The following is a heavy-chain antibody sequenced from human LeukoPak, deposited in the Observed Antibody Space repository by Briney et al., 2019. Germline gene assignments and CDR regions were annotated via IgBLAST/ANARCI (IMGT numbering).Heavy chain of an antibody. CDR2: MSYDGGHR. CDR1: GFTFKNYG. V-gene: IGHV3-30*18. J-gene: IGHJ4*02. Sequence: GGSLRLSCAGSGFTFKNYGIHWVRQARGKGLEWVAGMSYDGGHRYYGDSVKGRFTISRDNSKDTVYVEMNSLRPEDTALYYCAKGCSSTSCAIGFDSWGQGTLVTVSS. CDR3: AKGCSSTSCAIGFDS. D-gene: IGHD2-2*01.